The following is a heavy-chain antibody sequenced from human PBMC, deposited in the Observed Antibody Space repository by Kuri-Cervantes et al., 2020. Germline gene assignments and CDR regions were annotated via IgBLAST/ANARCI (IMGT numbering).Heavy chain of an antibody. D-gene: IGHD1-26*01. J-gene: IGHJ6*02. Sequence: ESLKISCTVSGGSVSSGSYYWSWIRQPPGKGLEWIGYIYYSGSTYYNPSLKSRVTISVDTSKNQFSLKPSSVTAADTAVYYCARGPSRWSYYLLPDYSSIFQGHYYYGMDVWGQGTTVTDSS. CDR2: IYYSGST. CDR1: GGSVSSGSYY. CDR3: ARGPSRWSYYLLPDYSSIFQGHYYYGMDV. V-gene: IGHV4-61*01.